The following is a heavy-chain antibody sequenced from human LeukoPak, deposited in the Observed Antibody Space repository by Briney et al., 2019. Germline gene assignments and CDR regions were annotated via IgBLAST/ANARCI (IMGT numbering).Heavy chain of an antibody. CDR3: AGEDAEAYYFDY. Sequence: PGGSLRLSCAASGFTFSSYWMHWVRQAPGKGLVWVSRINSDGSSTSYADSVKGRFTISRDNAKNTLYLQMNSLRAEDTAVYYCAGEDAEAYYFDYWGQGTLVTVSS. J-gene: IGHJ4*02. CDR2: INSDGSST. V-gene: IGHV3-74*01. CDR1: GFTFSSYW.